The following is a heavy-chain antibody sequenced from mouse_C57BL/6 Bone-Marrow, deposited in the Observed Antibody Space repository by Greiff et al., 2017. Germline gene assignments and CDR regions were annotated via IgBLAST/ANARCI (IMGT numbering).Heavy chain of an antibody. D-gene: IGHD2-3*01. Sequence: QVQLQQPGAELVKPGASVKMSCKASGYTFTSYWITWVKQRPGQGLEWIGDIYPGSGSTNYNEKFKSKATLTVDTSSSTAYMQLSSLTSEDSAVYYCASGSLYDGYYVWFAYWGQGTLVTVSA. CDR2: IYPGSGST. CDR1: GYTFTSYW. CDR3: ASGSLYDGYYVWFAY. V-gene: IGHV1-55*01. J-gene: IGHJ3*01.